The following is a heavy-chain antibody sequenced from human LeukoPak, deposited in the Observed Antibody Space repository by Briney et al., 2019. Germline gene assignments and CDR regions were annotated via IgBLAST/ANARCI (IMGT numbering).Heavy chain of an antibody. D-gene: IGHD3-16*01. CDR2: ISPSEGNT. J-gene: IGHJ4*02. Sequence: ASVKVSCKASGYTFTTYFLHWVRQAPGQGLEWMGMISPSEGNTNHAQNFQGRVTVTRDTSTRTIYMELTSLKSEDTALYYCAREAPGGYFDYWAQGTLVTVSS. CDR3: AREAPGGYFDY. V-gene: IGHV1-46*01. CDR1: GYTFTTYF.